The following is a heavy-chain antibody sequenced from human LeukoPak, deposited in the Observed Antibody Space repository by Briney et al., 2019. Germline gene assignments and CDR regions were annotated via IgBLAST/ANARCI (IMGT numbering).Heavy chain of an antibody. CDR1: GGTFSSYA. CDR3: ARVGVVPAAIVYYHYGMDV. J-gene: IGHJ6*02. CDR2: IIPILGIA. D-gene: IGHD2-2*01. Sequence: GSSVKVSCKASGGTFSSYAISWVRQAPGQGLEWMGRIIPILGIANYAQKFQGRVTITADKSTSTAYMELSSLRSEDTAVYYCARVGVVPAAIVYYHYGMDVWGQGTTVTVSS. V-gene: IGHV1-69*04.